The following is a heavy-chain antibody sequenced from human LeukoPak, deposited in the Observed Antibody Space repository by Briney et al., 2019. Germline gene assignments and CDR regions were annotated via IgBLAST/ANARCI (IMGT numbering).Heavy chain of an antibody. CDR1: GFTFDDYA. Sequence: GGSLRLSCAASGFTFDDYAMHWVRQAPGKGLEWVSAISGSGGSTYYADSVKGRFTISRDNSKNTLYLQMNSLRAEDTAVYYCAKPTYYDSSGYSPFDYWGQGTLVTVSS. J-gene: IGHJ4*02. CDR2: ISGSGGST. D-gene: IGHD3-22*01. V-gene: IGHV3-23*01. CDR3: AKPTYYDSSGYSPFDY.